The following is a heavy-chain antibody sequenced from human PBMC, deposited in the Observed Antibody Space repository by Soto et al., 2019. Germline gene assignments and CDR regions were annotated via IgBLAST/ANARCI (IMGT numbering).Heavy chain of an antibody. D-gene: IGHD3-10*01. CDR1: GGSFSGYY. V-gene: IGHV4-34*01. J-gene: IGHJ6*02. CDR3: ARGMVTMVRGVIIIPAYYYYGMDV. CDR2: INHSGST. Sequence: QVQLQQWGAGLLKPSETLSLTCAVYGGSFSGYYWSWIRQPPGKGLEWIGEINHSGSTNYNPSLKSRVTMSVDTSKNQFSLKLSSVTAADTAVYYCARGMVTMVRGVIIIPAYYYYGMDVWGQGTTVTVSS.